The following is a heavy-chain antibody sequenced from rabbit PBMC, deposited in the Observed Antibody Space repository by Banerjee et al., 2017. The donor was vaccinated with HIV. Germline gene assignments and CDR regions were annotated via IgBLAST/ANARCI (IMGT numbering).Heavy chain of an antibody. J-gene: IGHJ4*01. V-gene: IGHV1S47*01. CDR1: GFSFSSNA. CDR2: IYNGDGST. Sequence: QQQLEESGGGLVKPGGTLTLTCTASGFSFSSNAMCWVRQAPGKGPEWIACIYNGDGSTYYASWVNGRFTISRSTSLNTVTLQMTSLTAADTATYFCARADAGSSGYYTYLYLWGPGTLVTVS. D-gene: IGHD1-1*01. CDR3: ARADAGSSGYYTYLYL.